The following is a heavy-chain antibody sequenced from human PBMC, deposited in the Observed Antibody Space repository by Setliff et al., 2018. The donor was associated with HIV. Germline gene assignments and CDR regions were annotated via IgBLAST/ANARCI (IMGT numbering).Heavy chain of an antibody. Sequence: PSETLSLTCTVSGGSISSYYWSWIRQPPGKGLEWIGYIYYSGSTNYNPSLKSRVTISVDTSKNQFSLKLSSVTAADTAVYYCARYSARYHPFFDYWGQGTLVTVSS. CDR2: IYYSGST. V-gene: IGHV4-59*01. J-gene: IGHJ4*02. D-gene: IGHD6-6*01. CDR3: ARYSARYHPFFDY. CDR1: GGSISSYY.